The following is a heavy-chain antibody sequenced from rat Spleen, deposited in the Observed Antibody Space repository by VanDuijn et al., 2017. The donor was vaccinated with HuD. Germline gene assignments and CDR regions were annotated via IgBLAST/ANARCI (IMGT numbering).Heavy chain of an antibody. CDR2: ISPSGGST. CDR1: GFTFSNYD. D-gene: IGHD1-12*03. J-gene: IGHJ1*01. CDR3: TRSYYDGYYHWYFDF. Sequence: EVQLVESGGGLVQPGRSLKLSCAASGFTFSNYDMAWVRQAPTKGLEWVASISPSGGSTYYRDSVKGRFTISRDNAKSTLYLQLDSLRSEDTATYYCTRSYYDGYYHWYFDFWGPGTMVTVSS. V-gene: IGHV5-25*01.